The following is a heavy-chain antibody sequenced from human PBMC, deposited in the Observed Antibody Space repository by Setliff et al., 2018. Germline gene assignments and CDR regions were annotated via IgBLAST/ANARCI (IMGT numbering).Heavy chain of an antibody. Sequence: GGSLRLSCVASGFTFSRYWMSWVRQAPGKGLEWVANIKQDGSEKYYVDSVKGRFTISRDNSKNTLFLQMNSLRAEDTAVYYCAKDVAITIFGVVTSSPHWGQGTLVTSPQ. CDR1: GFTFSRYW. CDR3: AKDVAITIFGVVTSSPH. CDR2: IKQDGSEK. V-gene: IGHV3-7*03. D-gene: IGHD3-3*01. J-gene: IGHJ4*02.